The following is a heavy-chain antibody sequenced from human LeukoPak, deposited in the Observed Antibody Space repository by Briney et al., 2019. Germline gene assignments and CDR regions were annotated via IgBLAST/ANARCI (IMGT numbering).Heavy chain of an antibody. CDR3: AREGDYYDSSGYYYEGYYFDY. V-gene: IGHV4-61*02. D-gene: IGHD3-22*01. CDR1: GGSISSGSYY. CDR2: IYTSGST. Sequence: SQTLSLTCTVSGGSISSGSYYWSWIRQPAGKGLEWIGRIYTSGSTNYNPSLKSRVTISVDTSKNQFSLKLSSVTAADTAVYYCAREGDYYDSSGYYYEGYYFDYWGQGTLVTVSS. J-gene: IGHJ4*02.